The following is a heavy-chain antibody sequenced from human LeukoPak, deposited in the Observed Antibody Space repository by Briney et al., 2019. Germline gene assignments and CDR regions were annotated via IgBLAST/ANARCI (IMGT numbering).Heavy chain of an antibody. J-gene: IGHJ5*02. CDR1: GGSISSYY. V-gene: IGHV4-59*01. D-gene: IGHD2-2*01. Sequence: SETLSLTCTVSGGSISSYYWSWIRQPPGKGLEWIGYIYYSGSTNYNPSLKSRVTISVDTSKNQFSLKLSSVTAADTAVCYCARAVVSARTNWFDPWGQGTLVTVSS. CDR3: ARAVVSARTNWFDP. CDR2: IYYSGST.